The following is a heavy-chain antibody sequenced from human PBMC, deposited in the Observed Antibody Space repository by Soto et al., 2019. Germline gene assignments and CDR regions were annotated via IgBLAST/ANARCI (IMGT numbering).Heavy chain of an antibody. J-gene: IGHJ4*02. CDR3: ARAVVYDYVWGSYRRAYFDY. D-gene: IGHD3-16*02. V-gene: IGHV4-34*01. CDR2: INHSGST. Sequence: QVQLQQWGAGLLKPSETLSLTCAVYGGSFSGYYWSWIRQPPGKGLEWIGEINHSGSTNYNPSLKSRVTISVDTSKNQFSLKLSSVTAADTAVYYCARAVVYDYVWGSYRRAYFDYWGQGTLVTVSS. CDR1: GGSFSGYY.